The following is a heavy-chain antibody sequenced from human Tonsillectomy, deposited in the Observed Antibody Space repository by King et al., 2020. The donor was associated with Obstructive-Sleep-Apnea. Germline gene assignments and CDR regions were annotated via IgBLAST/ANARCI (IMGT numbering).Heavy chain of an antibody. Sequence: VQLVESGGGLVQPGGSLRLSCAASGFTFSSYWMHWVRQAPGKGLVWVSRINSDGSSTSYADSVKGRFTISSDNAKNTLYLQMNSLRAEDTAVYYCASLMVPGTFDYWGQGTLVTVSS. D-gene: IGHD3-10*01. J-gene: IGHJ4*02. CDR2: INSDGSST. CDR3: ASLMVPGTFDY. CDR1: GFTFSSYW. V-gene: IGHV3-74*01.